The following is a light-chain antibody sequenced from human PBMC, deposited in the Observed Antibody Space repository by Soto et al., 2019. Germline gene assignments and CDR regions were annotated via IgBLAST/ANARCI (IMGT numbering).Light chain of an antibody. CDR2: DVS. CDR3: SSYTSTSTLV. V-gene: IGLV2-14*01. J-gene: IGLJ1*01. Sequence: QSALTQAASVSGSPGQSITISCTGTSSDVGGHNYVSWYQQHPGKAPKLMICDVSDRPSGVSNRFSGSKSGNTASLTISGLQTEDEADYYCSSYTSTSTLVFGTGTKLTVL. CDR1: SSDVGGHNY.